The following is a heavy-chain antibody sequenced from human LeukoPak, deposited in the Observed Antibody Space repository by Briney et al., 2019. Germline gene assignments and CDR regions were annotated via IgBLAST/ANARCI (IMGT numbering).Heavy chain of an antibody. CDR2: IVVGSGNT. CDR3: ARDKVAYYYDSSGYYSYYYGMDV. D-gene: IGHD3-22*01. CDR1: GFTFTSSA. Sequence: SVKVSCKASGFTFTSSAVQWVRQARGQRLEWIGWIVVGSGNTNYAQKFQERVTITRDMSTSTVYMELSSLRSEDTAVYYCARDKVAYYYDSSGYYSYYYGMDVWGQGTTVTVSS. J-gene: IGHJ6*02. V-gene: IGHV1-58*01.